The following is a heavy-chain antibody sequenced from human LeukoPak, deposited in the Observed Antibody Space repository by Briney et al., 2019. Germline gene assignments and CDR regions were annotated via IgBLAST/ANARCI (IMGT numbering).Heavy chain of an antibody. J-gene: IGHJ4*02. Sequence: GGSLRLSCAASGFTFDDYTMHWVRQAPGKGLERVSLISWDGGSTYYADSVKSRFTISRDNSTNSLYLQMNSLRNEDTALYYCAKDRAYHSRGDFFDYWGQGTLVTVSS. CDR2: ISWDGGST. V-gene: IGHV3-43*01. CDR1: GFTFDDYT. D-gene: IGHD3-22*01. CDR3: AKDRAYHSRGDFFDY.